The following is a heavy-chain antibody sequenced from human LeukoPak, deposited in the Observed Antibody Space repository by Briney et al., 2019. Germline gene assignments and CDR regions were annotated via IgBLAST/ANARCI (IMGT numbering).Heavy chain of an antibody. V-gene: IGHV3-7*01. J-gene: IGHJ4*02. Sequence: PGRSLRLSCAASGFTFSSYAMHWVRQAPGKGLEWVANIKQDGSEKYYVDSVKGRFTISRDNAKNSLYLQMNSLRAEDTAVYYCARENYDFWTSTYFDYWGQGTLVTVSS. CDR2: IKQDGSEK. D-gene: IGHD3-3*01. CDR3: ARENYDFWTSTYFDY. CDR1: GFTFSSYA.